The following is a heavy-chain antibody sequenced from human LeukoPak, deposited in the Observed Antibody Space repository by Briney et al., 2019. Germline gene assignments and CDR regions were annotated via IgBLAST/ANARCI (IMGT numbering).Heavy chain of an antibody. CDR2: ISGSGGST. J-gene: IGHJ3*02. D-gene: IGHD4-23*01. CDR3: AKSTTVAPADAFDI. Sequence: PGGSLRLSCAASGFTVSSNYMSWVRQAPGKGLEWVSAISGSGGSTYYADSVKGRFTISRDNSKNTPYLQMNSLRAEDTAVYYCAKSTTVAPADAFDIWGQGTMVTVSS. CDR1: GFTVSSNY. V-gene: IGHV3-23*01.